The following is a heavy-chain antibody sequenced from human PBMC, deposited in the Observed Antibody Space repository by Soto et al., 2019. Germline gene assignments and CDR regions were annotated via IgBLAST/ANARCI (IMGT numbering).Heavy chain of an antibody. CDR3: ARDGGLLTASWHYDL. V-gene: IGHV1-46*01. Sequence: QVQLVQSGADVKKPGTSVKVSCKAAGYSFTNYCMYWVRQAPGQGLEWMGMINPRTGSTRYAQKFQDRVTLTRDTSTTTVYMELSTLISDHTAVYYCARDGGLLTASWHYDLWGPGTLVTVSS. J-gene: IGHJ2*01. CDR2: INPRTGST. CDR1: GYSFTNYC. D-gene: IGHD2-15*01.